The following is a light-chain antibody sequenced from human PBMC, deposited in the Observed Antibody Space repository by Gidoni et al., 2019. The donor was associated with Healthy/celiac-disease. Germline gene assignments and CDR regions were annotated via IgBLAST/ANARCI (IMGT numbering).Light chain of an antibody. J-gene: IGKJ1*01. Sequence: EIVLTQSPATLSLSPGERATLSCRASQSVSSYLAWYQQKPGQAPRLLIYDASNRATGIPARFSGSGSGTDFTLTSSSLEPEDFEVDYWQQRSNWPRAFGQGTKVEIK. CDR2: DAS. CDR1: QSVSSY. V-gene: IGKV3-11*01. CDR3: QQRSNWPRA.